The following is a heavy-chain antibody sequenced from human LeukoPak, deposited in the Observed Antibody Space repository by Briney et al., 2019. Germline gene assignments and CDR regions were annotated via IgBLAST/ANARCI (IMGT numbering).Heavy chain of an antibody. J-gene: IGHJ4*02. CDR2: IYYSGST. Sequence: KPSETLSLTCTVSGGSISSYYWSWIRQPPGKGLEWIGYIYYSGSTNYNPSLKSRVTMSVDTSKNQFSLKLSSVTAADTAVYYCARDHPPYCSGGSCHLGYWGQGTLVTVSS. CDR1: GGSISSYY. V-gene: IGHV4-59*12. CDR3: ARDHPPYCSGGSCHLGY. D-gene: IGHD2-15*01.